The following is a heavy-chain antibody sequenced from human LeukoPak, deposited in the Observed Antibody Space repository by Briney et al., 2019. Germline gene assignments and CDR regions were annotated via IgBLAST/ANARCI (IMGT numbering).Heavy chain of an antibody. Sequence: PGGSLRLSCAASGFTFSSYGMHWVRQAPGKGLEWVAVISYDGSNKYYADSVKGRFTISRDNSKNTLYLQMNSLRAEDTAVYYCAKQKAQSSPYYYYGMDVWGQGTTVTVSS. CDR3: AKQKAQSSPYYYYGMDV. V-gene: IGHV3-30*18. CDR1: GFTFSSYG. CDR2: ISYDGSNK. J-gene: IGHJ6*02.